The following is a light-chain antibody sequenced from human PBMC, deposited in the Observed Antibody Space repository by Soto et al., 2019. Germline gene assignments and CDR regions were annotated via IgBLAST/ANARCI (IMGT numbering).Light chain of an antibody. J-gene: IGLJ3*02. V-gene: IGLV1-44*01. Sequence: QSVLTQPPSASGTPGQRVTISCSGSSSNIGSNTVNWYQQLPGTAPTLLIYSNNQRPSGGPDRFSGSKSGTSASLAVNGLQSGDEADYYCAAWDDSLNGTVFGGGTKLAVL. CDR2: SNN. CDR3: AAWDDSLNGTV. CDR1: SSNIGSNT.